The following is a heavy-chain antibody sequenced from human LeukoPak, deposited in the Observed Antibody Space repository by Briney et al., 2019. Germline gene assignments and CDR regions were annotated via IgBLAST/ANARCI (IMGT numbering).Heavy chain of an antibody. CDR2: INSDGSST. J-gene: IGHJ3*02. V-gene: IGHV3-74*01. CDR3: ARGLFLSGYLDAFDI. D-gene: IGHD3-22*01. CDR1: GFTFSSYW. Sequence: PGGSLRLSCAASGFTFSSYWMHWVRQAPGKGLVWVSRINSDGSSTSYADSVKGRFTISRDNAKNTLYLQMNSLRVEDTAVYYCARGLFLSGYLDAFDIWGQGTVVTVSS.